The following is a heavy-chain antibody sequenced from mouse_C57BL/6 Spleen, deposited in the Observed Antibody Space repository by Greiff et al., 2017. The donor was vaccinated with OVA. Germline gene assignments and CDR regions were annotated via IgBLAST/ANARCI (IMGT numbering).Heavy chain of an antibody. Sequence: QVQLQQSGAELAKPGASVKLSCKASGYTFTSYWMHWVKQRPGQGLEWIGYINPSSGYTKYNQKFKDKATLTADKSSSTAYMQLSSLTCEDFAVYYCARDSTYEKYYFDYWGQCTTLTVSS. CDR2: INPSSGYT. CDR1: GYTFTSYW. CDR3: ARDSTYEKYYFDY. J-gene: IGHJ2*01. D-gene: IGHD5-1*01. V-gene: IGHV1-7*01.